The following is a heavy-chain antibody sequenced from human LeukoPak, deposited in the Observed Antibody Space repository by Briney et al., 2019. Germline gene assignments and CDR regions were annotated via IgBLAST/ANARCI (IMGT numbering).Heavy chain of an antibody. D-gene: IGHD1-26*01. CDR3: ARDQSYSGNYHY. J-gene: IGHJ4*02. V-gene: IGHV1-2*02. CDR1: VYTFTGYY. CDR2: INPNSGGT. Sequence: GASVTVSCKSSVYTFTGYYMHWVRQAPGQGLEWMGWINPNSGGTNNAQKFQGRVTMTRDTSISTAYMELSRLRSDDTAVYYCARDQSYSGNYHYWGQGTLVTVSS.